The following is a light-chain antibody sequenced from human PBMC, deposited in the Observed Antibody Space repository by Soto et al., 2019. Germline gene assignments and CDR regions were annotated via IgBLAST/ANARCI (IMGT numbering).Light chain of an antibody. CDR2: SAS. CDR1: QSVSRNY. V-gene: IGKV3-20*01. Sequence: EIVLTQSAGTLSLSPGERATLSCRASQSVSRNYLAWYQQKPGQAPRLLIYSASSRATGVPDRFSGSGSGTDFTITISRLEPEDFAVYYCHQYGSLPRTFGQGTKVEI. CDR3: HQYGSLPRT. J-gene: IGKJ1*01.